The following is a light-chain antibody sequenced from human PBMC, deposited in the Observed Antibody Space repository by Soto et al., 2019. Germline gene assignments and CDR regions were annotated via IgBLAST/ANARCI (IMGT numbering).Light chain of an antibody. CDR1: ESVSTN. Sequence: EIVMTQSPATLSLSPGERATLSCRASESVSTNLAWYQQKAGQAPRLLIYGASTRATGIPARFSSSGSGTDFTLTISSLEPEDFAVYYCQQRSNWPLTFGGGTKVDIK. V-gene: IGKV3-11*01. CDR2: GAS. J-gene: IGKJ4*01. CDR3: QQRSNWPLT.